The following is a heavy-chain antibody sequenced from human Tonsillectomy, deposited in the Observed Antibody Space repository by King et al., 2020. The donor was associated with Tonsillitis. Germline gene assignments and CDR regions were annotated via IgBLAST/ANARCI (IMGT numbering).Heavy chain of an antibody. CDR1: GFTFSNYA. CDR2: ISFDGSNK. J-gene: IGHJ3*02. CDR3: ARFRLAFDI. Sequence: VQLVESGGGVVQPGRSLRLSCAASGFTFSNYAIHWVRQAPGKGLEWVAMISFDGSNKNYADPVKGRFTISRDNSKNTVYLQMNNLTTEDTALYYCARFRLAFDIWGQGTKVTVSS. V-gene: IGHV3-30*04.